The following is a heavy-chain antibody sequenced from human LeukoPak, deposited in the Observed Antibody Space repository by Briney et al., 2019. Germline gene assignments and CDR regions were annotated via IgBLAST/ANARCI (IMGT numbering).Heavy chain of an antibody. CDR3: ARLSYSSGWYVGY. Sequence: GGSLRLSCAASGFTVSSNYMSWVRQAPGKGLEWVSVIYSGGSTYYADSVKGRFTIPRDNSKNTLYLQMNSLRAEDTAVYYCARLSYSSGWYVGYWGQGTLVTVSS. V-gene: IGHV3-53*01. CDR2: IYSGGST. CDR1: GFTVSSNY. D-gene: IGHD6-19*01. J-gene: IGHJ4*02.